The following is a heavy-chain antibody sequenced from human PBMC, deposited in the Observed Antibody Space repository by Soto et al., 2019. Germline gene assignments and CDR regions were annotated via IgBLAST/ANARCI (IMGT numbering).Heavy chain of an antibody. Sequence: PGGSLRLSCAASGFTFGSYGMHWVRQAPGKGLEWVAVIWSEGGNKYYADSVKGRFTISRDNFRNTLYLQMNSLRAEDTAVYYCARDPPDDSSGYFSLDYWGQGTLVTVS. J-gene: IGHJ4*02. CDR3: ARDPPDDSSGYFSLDY. CDR2: IWSEGGNK. V-gene: IGHV3-33*01. CDR1: GFTFGSYG. D-gene: IGHD3-22*01.